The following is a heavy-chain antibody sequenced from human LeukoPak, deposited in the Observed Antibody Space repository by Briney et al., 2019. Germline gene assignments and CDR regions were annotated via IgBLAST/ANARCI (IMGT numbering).Heavy chain of an antibody. V-gene: IGHV4-59*01. CDR1: GGSISNYY. J-gene: IGHJ4*02. Sequence: SETLSLTCTVSGGSISNYYWSWIRQPPGKGLEWIGYIYYSGSTNYNPSLKSRVTISVDTSKNQFSLKLSSVTAADTAVYYCAKASYGSGSIHDYWGQGTLVTVSS. CDR2: IYYSGST. D-gene: IGHD3-10*01. CDR3: AKASYGSGSIHDY.